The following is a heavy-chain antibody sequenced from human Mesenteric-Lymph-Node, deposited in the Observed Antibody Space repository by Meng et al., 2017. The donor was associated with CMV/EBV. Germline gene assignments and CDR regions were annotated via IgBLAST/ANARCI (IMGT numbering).Heavy chain of an antibody. J-gene: IGHJ6*02. V-gene: IGHV1-69*10. Sequence: SVKVSCKASGGTFSSYAITWVRQAPGQGLEWMGGIIPILDIANYAQNFQGRVTITADKSTSTAYMDLSSLRSEDTALYYCATAPYSNYGGHYYYYAMDGWGQGKKVTVSS. CDR1: GGTFSSYA. CDR3: ATAPYSNYGGHYYYYAMDG. CDR2: IIPILDIA. D-gene: IGHD4-11*01.